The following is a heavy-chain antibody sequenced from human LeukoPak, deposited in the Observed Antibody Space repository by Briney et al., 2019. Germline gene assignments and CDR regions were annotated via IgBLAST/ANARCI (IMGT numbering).Heavy chain of an antibody. D-gene: IGHD4-23*01. CDR3: ARKLLRADYYYIDV. J-gene: IGHJ6*03. Sequence: GGSLRLSCAASGFTFSSYSMNWVRQAPGKGLEWVAHISSSSSPIYYADFVKGRFTISRDNAKSSLYLEMNSLTAEDTAVYYCARKLLRADYYYIDVWGKGTTVTVSS. CDR2: ISSSSSPI. CDR1: GFTFSSYS. V-gene: IGHV3-48*01.